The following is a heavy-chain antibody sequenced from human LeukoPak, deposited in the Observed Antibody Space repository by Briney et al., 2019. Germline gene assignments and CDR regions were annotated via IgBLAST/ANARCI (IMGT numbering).Heavy chain of an antibody. Sequence: PGGSLRLSCAASGFTFSGYAMSWVRQAPGKGLEWVSAISGSGGSTYYAHSVKGRFTISRDNSKNTLYVQMNSLRAENTAVYYCAKVGGMSSGMSGYSVYWGQGTLVTVSS. D-gene: IGHD6-19*01. CDR3: AKVGGMSSGMSGYSVY. CDR1: GFTFSGYA. V-gene: IGHV3-23*01. CDR2: ISGSGGST. J-gene: IGHJ4*02.